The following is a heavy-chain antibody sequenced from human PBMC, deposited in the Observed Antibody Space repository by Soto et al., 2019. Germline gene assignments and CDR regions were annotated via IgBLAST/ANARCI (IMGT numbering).Heavy chain of an antibody. CDR3: ARRAIAAAGTKTLDY. J-gene: IGHJ4*02. CDR1: GHSFTTYW. Sequence: VGSLKISCTGSGHSFTTYWISWVRQMPWKGLEWMGRIDPSDSYTNYSPSVQGHVTISADKSISTAYLQWSSLKASDTAMYYCARRAIAAAGTKTLDYWGQGTLVTVSS. CDR2: IDPSDSYT. D-gene: IGHD6-13*01. V-gene: IGHV5-10-1*01.